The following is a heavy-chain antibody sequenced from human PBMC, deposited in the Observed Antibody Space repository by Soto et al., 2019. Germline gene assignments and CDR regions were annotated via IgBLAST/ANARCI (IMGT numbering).Heavy chain of an antibody. D-gene: IGHD1-26*01. V-gene: IGHV1-2*02. CDR2: MNPRTGDT. J-gene: IGHJ4*02. CDR1: GYTFNGYY. Sequence: ASVKVSCKASGYTFNGYYVHWVRQAPGQGLEWMGWMNPRTGDTNSAQKFQGRVTMSRDTSINTAYMELTGLTSDDSAVYYCSGAESPDTAYFSLYWGQGTPVTVSS. CDR3: SGAESPDTAYFSLY.